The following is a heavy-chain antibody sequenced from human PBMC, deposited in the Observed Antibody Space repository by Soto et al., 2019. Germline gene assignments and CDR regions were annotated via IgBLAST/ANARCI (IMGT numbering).Heavy chain of an antibody. V-gene: IGHV4-30-2*06. J-gene: IGHJ5*02. Sequence: SSETLSLTCSVSGGSVTNGRSSWNWIRQSPGKGLEWIAYIYHSGSTYYNPSLRSRVTISVDRSEHQFSLKLSPVTAADTAVYYCVRESAASGPNWFDTWGPGTLVTVSS. D-gene: IGHD6-13*01. CDR2: IYHSGST. CDR1: GGSVTNGRSS. CDR3: VRESAASGPNWFDT.